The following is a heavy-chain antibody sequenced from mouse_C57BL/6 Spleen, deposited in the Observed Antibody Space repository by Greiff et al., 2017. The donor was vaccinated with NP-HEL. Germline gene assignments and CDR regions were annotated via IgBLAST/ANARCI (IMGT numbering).Heavy chain of an antibody. CDR2: IDPSDSYT. Sequence: QVQLQQPGAELVMPGASVKLSCTASGYTFTSYWMHWVKQRPGQGLEWIGEIDPSDSYTNYTQKFKGQSTLTVDKSSSTAYMQLSSLTSEDSAVYYCARTHDLYAMDYWGQGTSVTVSA. J-gene: IGHJ4*01. D-gene: IGHD2-3*01. V-gene: IGHV1-69*01. CDR1: GYTFTSYW. CDR3: ARTHDLYAMDY.